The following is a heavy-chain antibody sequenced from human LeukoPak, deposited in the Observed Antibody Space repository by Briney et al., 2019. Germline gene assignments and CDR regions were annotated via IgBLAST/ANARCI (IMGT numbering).Heavy chain of an antibody. V-gene: IGHV4-34*01. J-gene: IGHJ4*02. Sequence: PSETLSLTCAVYGGSFSGYYWSWIRQPPGKGLEWIGEINHSGSTNYNPSLKSRVTISVDTSKNQFSLKLSSVTAADTAVYYCAREERSRGVIGNWGQGTLVTVSS. D-gene: IGHD3-10*01. CDR2: INHSGST. CDR1: GGSFSGYY. CDR3: AREERSRGVIGN.